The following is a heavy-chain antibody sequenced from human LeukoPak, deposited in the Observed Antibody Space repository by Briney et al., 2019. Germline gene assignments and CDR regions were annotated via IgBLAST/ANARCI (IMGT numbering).Heavy chain of an antibody. CDR1: GFTFYSYG. V-gene: IGHV3-23*01. J-gene: IGHJ4*02. CDR3: VKDDNSGWFPPLDF. Sequence: GGSLRLSCAASGFTFYSYGMNWVRQAPGKGLEWVSGINRSGDSTSYADSVKGRFTISRDNSKNTLYLQMNSLRAEDTAVYYCVKDDNSGWFPPLDFWGQGTLVTVSS. CDR2: INRSGDST. D-gene: IGHD6-19*01.